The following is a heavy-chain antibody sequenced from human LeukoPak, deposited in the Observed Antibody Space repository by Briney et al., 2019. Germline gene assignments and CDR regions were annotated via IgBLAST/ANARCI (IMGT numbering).Heavy chain of an antibody. CDR1: GYTFTSYA. CDR2: INAGNGNT. D-gene: IGHD5-18*01. J-gene: IGHJ4*02. CDR3: AREGYSYGYSFDY. Sequence: GASVKVSCKASGYTFTSYAMHWVRQAPGQRLEWMGWINAGNGNTKYSQKFQGRVTITRDTSANTAYMELSSLRSEDTAVYYCAREGYSYGYSFDYWGQGTLVTVSS. V-gene: IGHV1-3*01.